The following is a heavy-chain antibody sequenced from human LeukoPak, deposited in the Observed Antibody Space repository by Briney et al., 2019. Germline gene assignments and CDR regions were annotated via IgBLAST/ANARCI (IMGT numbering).Heavy chain of an antibody. D-gene: IGHD3-10*01. CDR2: ISGSGGST. V-gene: IGHV3-23*01. J-gene: IGHJ4*02. Sequence: PGGSLRLSCAASGFTFSSYAMSWVRQAPGKGLEWVSAISGSGGSTYYADSVKGRFTISRDNSKNTLYLQMNSLRAEDTAVYYCAKAMDYYGSGSPNGYWGQGTLVTVSS. CDR1: GFTFSSYA. CDR3: AKAMDYYGSGSPNGY.